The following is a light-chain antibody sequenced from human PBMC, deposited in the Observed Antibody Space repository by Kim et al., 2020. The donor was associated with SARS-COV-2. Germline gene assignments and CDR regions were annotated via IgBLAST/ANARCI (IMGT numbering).Light chain of an antibody. J-gene: IGKJ1*01. CDR3: HQYNEWPPT. Sequence: ETEMTQSPATLSVSPGQRATVSCRASQTISSNLAWYQQKPGQTLRLVIYDASSRATGIPVRFSGSGSGTEFTLTISSLQSEDFAVYYCHQYNEWPPTFGQGTKVDIK. CDR2: DAS. CDR1: QTISSN. V-gene: IGKV3-15*01.